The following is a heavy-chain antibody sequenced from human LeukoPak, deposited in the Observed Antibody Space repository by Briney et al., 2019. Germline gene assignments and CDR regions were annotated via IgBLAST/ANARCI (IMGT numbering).Heavy chain of an antibody. Sequence: GGSLRLSCAASRFTFSSYAMSWVRQPQGRGLEGVSAISGSGGTTYNADSVRGRFTISRDNSKNTLYLQLNSLRAEDTAVYYCAKGAGNFDWSYHDYWGQGTLVTVSS. V-gene: IGHV3-23*01. D-gene: IGHD3-9*01. CDR3: AKGAGNFDWSYHDY. J-gene: IGHJ4*02. CDR1: RFTFSSYA. CDR2: ISGSGGTT.